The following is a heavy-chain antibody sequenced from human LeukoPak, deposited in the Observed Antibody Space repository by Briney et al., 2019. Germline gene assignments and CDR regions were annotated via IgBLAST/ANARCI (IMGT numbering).Heavy chain of an antibody. CDR3: ARRGPQPGIAAAGPLDY. D-gene: IGHD6-13*01. CDR1: GGSFSDNY. V-gene: IGHV4-34*01. J-gene: IGHJ4*02. Sequence: SETLSLTCGVYGGSFSDNYWTWIRQPPGKGLEWIGEINHSGSTSYTPSLKSRVTISVDTSKNQFSLKLNSVTAADTAVYYCARRGPQPGIAAAGPLDYWGQGTLVTVSS. CDR2: INHSGST.